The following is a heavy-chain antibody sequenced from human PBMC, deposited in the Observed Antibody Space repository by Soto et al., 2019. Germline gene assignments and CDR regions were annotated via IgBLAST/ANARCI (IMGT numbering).Heavy chain of an antibody. CDR2: IFYSGTT. CDR3: ARRLHVGIVVAGQLGY. CDR1: GGSIRSSSYY. V-gene: IGHV4-39*01. D-gene: IGHD6-19*01. Sequence: QLQLQESGPGLVKPSETLSLTCSVSGGSIRSSSYYWAWIRQPPGKGLEWIGSIFYSGTTYYNPSLKSRVTISIETSKSQFSLKLSSVSAADTAVYYCARRLHVGIVVAGQLGYWGQGTLVTVSS. J-gene: IGHJ4*02.